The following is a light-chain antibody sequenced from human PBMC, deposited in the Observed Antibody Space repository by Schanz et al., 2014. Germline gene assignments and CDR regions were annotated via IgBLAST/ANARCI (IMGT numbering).Light chain of an antibody. J-gene: IGKJ5*01. CDR3: QQYYTYPIT. Sequence: DIQMTQSPSSLSACVGARVTITCRTSQDISNYLAWFQQKPGKAPKSLIYGASSLQSGVPSHFSGTGSGTDFTLTISSVQPEDFATYYCQQYYTYPITFGQGTRLEIK. CDR1: QDISNY. V-gene: IGKV1-16*02. CDR2: GAS.